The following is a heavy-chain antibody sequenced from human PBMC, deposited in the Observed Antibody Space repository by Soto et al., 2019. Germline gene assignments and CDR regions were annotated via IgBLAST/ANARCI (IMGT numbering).Heavy chain of an antibody. Sequence: ASVKVSCKASGYTFTSYGISCVRQAPGQGLEWMGWINAGNGNTKYSQKFQGRVTITRDTSASTAYMELSSLRSEDTAVYYCARGDYYDTSGPFSDVFDIWGQGTMVTVSS. V-gene: IGHV1-3*01. CDR1: GYTFTSYG. CDR3: ARGDYYDTSGPFSDVFDI. CDR2: INAGNGNT. J-gene: IGHJ3*02. D-gene: IGHD3-22*01.